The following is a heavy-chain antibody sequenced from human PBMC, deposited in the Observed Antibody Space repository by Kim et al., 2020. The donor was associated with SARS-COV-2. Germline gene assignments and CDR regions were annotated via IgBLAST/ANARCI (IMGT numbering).Heavy chain of an antibody. V-gene: IGHV3-30*18. CDR1: GFTFSSYG. J-gene: IGHJ4*02. CDR3: AKTSGTLLWFRELLSSPFDY. D-gene: IGHD3-10*01. Sequence: GGSLRLSCAASGFTFSSYGMHWVRQAPGKGLEWVAVISYDGSNKYYADSVKGRFTISRDNSKNTLYLQMNSLRAEDTAVYYCAKTSGTLLWFRELLSSPFDYWGQGTLVTVSS. CDR2: ISYDGSNK.